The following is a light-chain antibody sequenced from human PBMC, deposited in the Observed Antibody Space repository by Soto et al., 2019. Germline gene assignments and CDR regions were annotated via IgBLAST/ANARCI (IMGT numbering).Light chain of an antibody. J-gene: IGKJ2*01. CDR3: QQYHNWPPQYT. CDR1: QSVASN. CDR2: GAS. Sequence: EIVMTQSPASLSVXPGDGATLSCWASQSVASNVAWYQQKPGQGPRLLIHGASTRVAGVPARFXXXXXXXXXXXXXSSLQSEDFAVYYCQQYHNWPPQYTFGQGTKLQXK. V-gene: IGKV3-15*01.